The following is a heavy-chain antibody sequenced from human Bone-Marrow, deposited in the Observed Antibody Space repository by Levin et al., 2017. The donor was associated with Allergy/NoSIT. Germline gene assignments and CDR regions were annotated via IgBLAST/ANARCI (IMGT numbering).Heavy chain of an antibody. CDR2: ISENGDNI. V-gene: IGHV3-23*01. CDR1: GFTFSNYA. D-gene: IGHD2-2*02. Sequence: RAGGSLRLSCAASGFTFSNYAMNWVRQAPGEGPAWVSSISENGDNIYYADFVKGRFTTSRDNSKNTLYLQMNSLAAEDTAVYYCAKQYLDLPWGQGTLVTVSS. J-gene: IGHJ5*02. CDR3: AKQYLDLP.